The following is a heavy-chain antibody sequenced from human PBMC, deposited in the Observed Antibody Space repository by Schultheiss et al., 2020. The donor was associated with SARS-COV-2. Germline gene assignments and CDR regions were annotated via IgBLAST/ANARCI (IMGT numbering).Heavy chain of an antibody. D-gene: IGHD5-24*01. V-gene: IGHV1-18*04. CDR2: ISGYNGNT. CDR3: ARADQAISPHGLDV. J-gene: IGHJ6*02. Sequence: ASVKVSCKASGYTFTGYYMHWVRQAPGQGLEWMGWISGYNGNTNYAQTFQGRVTMTTDSATRTSYMELRSLRSDDTAVYYCARADQAISPHGLDVWGQGTTVTVSS. CDR1: GYTFTGYY.